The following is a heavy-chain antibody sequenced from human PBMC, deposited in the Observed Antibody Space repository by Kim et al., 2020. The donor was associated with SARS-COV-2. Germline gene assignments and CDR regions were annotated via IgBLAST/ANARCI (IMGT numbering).Heavy chain of an antibody. D-gene: IGHD3-10*01. CDR3: ARGITMVRGADV. J-gene: IGHJ6*04. V-gene: IGHV3-21*01. Sequence: YYADSVKGRLTISRDNPKNSLYLQMNGLGAEDTAVYYCARGITMVRGADVWGKGTTVTVSS.